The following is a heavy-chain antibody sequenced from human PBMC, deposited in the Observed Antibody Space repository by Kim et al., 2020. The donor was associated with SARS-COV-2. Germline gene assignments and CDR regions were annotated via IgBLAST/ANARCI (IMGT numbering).Heavy chain of an antibody. V-gene: IGHV1-46*01. Sequence: KRYAQKCQGRVTMSRDKSTGTGYMELSSLRSEDTAVYYCARGSDATFDYWGQGTLVTVSS. J-gene: IGHJ4*02. CDR2: K. D-gene: IGHD1-1*01. CDR3: ARGSDATFDY.